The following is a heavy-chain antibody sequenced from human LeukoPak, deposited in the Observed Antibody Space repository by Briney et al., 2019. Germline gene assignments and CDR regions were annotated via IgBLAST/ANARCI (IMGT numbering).Heavy chain of an antibody. CDR1: GYGFTSYW. J-gene: IGHJ3*02. Sequence: GESLKIFCKGSGYGFTSYWIGWVRQMPGKGLEWMGMIYPGDSDTRYSPSFQGRVTISVDKSISTAYLQWSSLKASDTAMYYCARQNHLKTYHAFDIWGQGTMVTVSS. CDR2: IYPGDSDT. D-gene: IGHD1-14*01. CDR3: ARQNHLKTYHAFDI. V-gene: IGHV5-51*01.